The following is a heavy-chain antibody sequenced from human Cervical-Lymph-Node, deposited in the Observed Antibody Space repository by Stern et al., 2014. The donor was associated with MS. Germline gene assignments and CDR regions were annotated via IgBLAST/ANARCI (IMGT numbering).Heavy chain of an antibody. D-gene: IGHD5-24*01. CDR2: ISAYNGNT. CDR1: GYTFTSLG. V-gene: IGHV1-18*01. Sequence: VPLVESGGEVKKPGASVKVSCKASGYTFTSLGISWVRQAPGQGLEWMGWISAYNGNTTYAQKLQGRFTLTTDTSTSTAYMDLRSLTSDDTAAYYCASGSLEGFDPWGQGTLVTVSS. CDR3: ASGSLEGFDP. J-gene: IGHJ5*02.